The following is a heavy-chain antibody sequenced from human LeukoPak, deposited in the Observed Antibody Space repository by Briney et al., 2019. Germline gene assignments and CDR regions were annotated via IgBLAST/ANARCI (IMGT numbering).Heavy chain of an antibody. V-gene: IGHV4-59*01. Sequence: PSETVSLTCTVSGGSISSYYWSWIRQPPGKGLEWIGYIYYSGSTNYNPSLKSRVTISGDMSKNQFSLNLNSVTAADTAIYYCARTPRRGGFDYWGQGILVTVSS. CDR1: GGSISSYY. CDR3: ARTPRRGGFDY. J-gene: IGHJ4*02. D-gene: IGHD3-10*01. CDR2: IYYSGST.